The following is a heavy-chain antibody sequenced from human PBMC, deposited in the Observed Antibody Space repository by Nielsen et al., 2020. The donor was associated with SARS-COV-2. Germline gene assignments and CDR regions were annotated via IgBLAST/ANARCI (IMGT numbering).Heavy chain of an antibody. D-gene: IGHD2-15*01. V-gene: IGHV3-21*01. J-gene: IGHJ6*02. Sequence: VRQAPGKGLEWVSSISSSSSYIYYADSVKGRFTISRDNSKNTLYLRMNSLRAEDTAVYYCAREEDIVVVGGMDVWGQGTTVTVSS. CDR3: AREEDIVVVGGMDV. CDR2: ISSSSSYI.